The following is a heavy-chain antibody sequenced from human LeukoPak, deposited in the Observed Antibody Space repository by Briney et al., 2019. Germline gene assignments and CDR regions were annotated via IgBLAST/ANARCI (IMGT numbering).Heavy chain of an antibody. V-gene: IGHV3-23*01. CDR2: ISGSGGSI. CDR3: AKGGDGYNYYFDY. Sequence: GGSLRLSCAASGFTFSDYAMSWVRQAPGKGPEWVSGISGSGGSIRYADSVKGRFIISRDNSKNTLYLQMNSLRAEDTAVYYCAKGGDGYNYYFDYWGQETLVTVSS. D-gene: IGHD5-24*01. CDR1: GFTFSDYA. J-gene: IGHJ4*02.